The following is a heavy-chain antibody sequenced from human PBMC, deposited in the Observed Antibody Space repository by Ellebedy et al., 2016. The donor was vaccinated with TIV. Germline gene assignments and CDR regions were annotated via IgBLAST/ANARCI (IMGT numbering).Heavy chain of an antibody. CDR2: INSHGTIT. Sequence: PGGSLRLSCATSGFTFSNYWMHRVRQVPGKGLVWVSRINSHGTITNYADSVKGRFTISRNNARNTLFLQMRGLRPEDTAVYYCVGDGPAGSMFGGVSFGMDIWGQGTTVTVSS. V-gene: IGHV3-74*01. CDR3: VGDGPAGSMFGGVSFGMDI. CDR1: GFTFSNYW. D-gene: IGHD3-16*01. J-gene: IGHJ6*02.